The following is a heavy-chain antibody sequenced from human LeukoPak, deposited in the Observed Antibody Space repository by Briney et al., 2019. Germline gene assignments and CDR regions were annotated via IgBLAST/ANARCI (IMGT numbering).Heavy chain of an antibody. V-gene: IGHV4-34*01. D-gene: IGHD2-2*01. CDR1: GGSFIGYY. Sequence: SETLSLTCAVYGGSFIGYYWSWIRQPPGKGLEWIGEINHSGSTNYNPSLKSRVTISVDTSKNQFSLKLSSVTAADTAVYYCARKGPGFDYWGQGTLVTVSS. J-gene: IGHJ4*02. CDR2: INHSGST. CDR3: ARKGPGFDY.